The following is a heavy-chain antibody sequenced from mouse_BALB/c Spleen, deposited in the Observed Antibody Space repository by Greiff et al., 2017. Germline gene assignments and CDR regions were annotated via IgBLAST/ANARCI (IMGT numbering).Heavy chain of an antibody. D-gene: IGHD2-4*01. J-gene: IGHJ4*01. CDR3: ASIYYDYDYAMDY. CDR1: GFSLTSYG. CDR2: IWSGGST. V-gene: IGHV2-2*02. Sequence: QVQLQQSGPGLVQPSQSLSITCTVSGFSLTSYGVHWVRQSPGKGLEWLGVIWSGGSTDYNAAFISRLSISKDNSKSQVFFKMNSLQANDTAIYYCASIYYDYDYAMDYWGQGTSVTVSS.